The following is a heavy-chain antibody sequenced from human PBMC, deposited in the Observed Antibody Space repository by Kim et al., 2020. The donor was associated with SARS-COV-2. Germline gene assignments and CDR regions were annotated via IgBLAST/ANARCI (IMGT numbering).Heavy chain of an antibody. J-gene: IGHJ4*02. D-gene: IGHD3-10*01. CDR1: GGTFSSYA. Sequence: SVKVSCKASGGTFSSYAISWVRQAPGQGLEWMGGIIPIFGTANYAQKFQGRVTITADESTSKAYMELSSLRSEDTAVYYCARDRGLWFGELWRNYFDYWGRGDLVTVSS. CDR3: ARDRGLWFGELWRNYFDY. CDR2: IIPIFGTA. V-gene: IGHV1-69*13.